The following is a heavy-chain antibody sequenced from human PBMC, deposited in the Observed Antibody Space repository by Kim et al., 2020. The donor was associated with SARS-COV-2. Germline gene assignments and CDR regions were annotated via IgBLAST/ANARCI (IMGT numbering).Heavy chain of an antibody. J-gene: IGHJ3*02. CDR1: GGTFSSYA. D-gene: IGHD3-10*01. Sequence: SVKVSCKASGGTFSSYAISWVRQAPGQGLEWMGGIIPIFGTANYAQKFHGRVTITADESTSTAYMELSSLRSEDTAVYYCAERGIPTHAFDIWGQGTMVTVSS. CDR2: IIPIFGTA. CDR3: AERGIPTHAFDI. V-gene: IGHV1-69*13.